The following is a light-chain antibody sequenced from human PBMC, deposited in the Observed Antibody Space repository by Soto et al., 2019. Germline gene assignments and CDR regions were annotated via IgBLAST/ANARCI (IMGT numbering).Light chain of an antibody. J-gene: IGKJ4*01. CDR1: QSLSSNS. CDR2: GAS. V-gene: IGKV3-20*01. CDR3: QQYGTSPT. Sequence: EIVLTQSPGTLALSPGERATLSRRASQSLSSNSLAWCQQKPGQAPRLLIYGASSRATGIPDRFSGSGSGTDFTLTIRRLEPEDFAVYYCQQYGTSPTFGGGTKVEIK.